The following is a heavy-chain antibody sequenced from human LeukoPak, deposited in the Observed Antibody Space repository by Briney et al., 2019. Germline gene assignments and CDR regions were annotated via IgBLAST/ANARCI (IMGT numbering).Heavy chain of an antibody. D-gene: IGHD3-10*01. V-gene: IGHV3-49*03. Sequence: GRSLRLSCTSSGFTFGDYAMSWFRQAPGKGLEWVGFIRSKAYGGTTEYAASVKGRFTISRDDSKSIAYLQMNSLKTEDTAVYYCTRARFGSGSQAWYFHLWGRGTLVTVSS. J-gene: IGHJ2*01. CDR3: TRARFGSGSQAWYFHL. CDR2: IRSKAYGGTT. CDR1: GFTFGDYA.